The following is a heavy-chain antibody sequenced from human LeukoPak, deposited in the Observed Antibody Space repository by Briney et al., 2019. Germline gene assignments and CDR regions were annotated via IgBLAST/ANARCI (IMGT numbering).Heavy chain of an antibody. CDR3: VLIAAAGTAFDY. CDR2: KSYDGSNK. J-gene: IGHJ4*02. D-gene: IGHD6-13*01. CDR1: GFTFSSYA. Sequence: GRSLRLSCAASGFTFSSYAMHWVRQAPGKGLEWVAVKSYDGSNKYYADSVKGRFTISRDNSKNTLYLQMNSLRAEDTAVYYCVLIAAAGTAFDYWGQGTLVTVSS. V-gene: IGHV3-30*04.